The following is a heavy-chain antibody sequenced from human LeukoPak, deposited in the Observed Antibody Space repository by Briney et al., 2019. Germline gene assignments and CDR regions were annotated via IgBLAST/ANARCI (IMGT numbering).Heavy chain of an antibody. CDR2: ISAYNGNT. Sequence: GASVKVSCKASGYTFTSYGISWVRQAPGQGLEWMGWISAYNGNTNYAQKLQGRVTMTTDTSTSTAYMELRSLRSDDTAVYYCARGDIVVVVAATPDYYGMDVWGQGTTVTVSS. V-gene: IGHV1-18*01. CDR3: ARGDIVVVVAATPDYYGMDV. D-gene: IGHD2-15*01. CDR1: GYTFTSYG. J-gene: IGHJ6*02.